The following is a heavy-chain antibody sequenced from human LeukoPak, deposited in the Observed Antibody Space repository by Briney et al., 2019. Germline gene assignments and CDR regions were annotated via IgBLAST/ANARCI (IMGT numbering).Heavy chain of an antibody. CDR3: ARDATYCTNGVCYTRFDY. D-gene: IGHD2-8*01. CDR1: GFTFISHW. CDR2: MNLDGSEK. V-gene: IGHV3-7*01. J-gene: IGHJ4*02. Sequence: PGGSLRLSCAASGFTFISHWMSWVRQAPGKGLEWVARMNLDGSEKYYVDSVKGRFTISRDNAKTSLYLEMNSLRAEDTAVYYCARDATYCTNGVCYTRFDYWGQGTLVTVSS.